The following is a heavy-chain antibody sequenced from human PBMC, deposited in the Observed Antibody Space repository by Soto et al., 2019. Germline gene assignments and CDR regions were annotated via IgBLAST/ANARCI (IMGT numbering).Heavy chain of an antibody. J-gene: IGHJ1*01. CDR1: GFSFSSYA. Sequence: HPGGSLRLSCAASGFSFSSYAMTWVRQAPGKGLEWVSAITGSGGSKYTAASLRGRFIISRDNSKNTLYLQMNILRAEDTALYYCAKQGRSGYYSLQDWGQGTLVTVSS. V-gene: IGHV3-23*01. CDR3: AKQGRSGYYSLQD. D-gene: IGHD3-22*01. CDR2: ITGSGGSK.